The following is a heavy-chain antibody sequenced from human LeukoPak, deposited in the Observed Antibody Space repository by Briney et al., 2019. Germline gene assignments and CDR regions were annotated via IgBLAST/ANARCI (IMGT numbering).Heavy chain of an antibody. CDR3: AKDAIFGVVSGYYFDY. CDR2: ISYDGSNK. J-gene: IGHJ4*02. V-gene: IGHV3-30*18. D-gene: IGHD3-3*01. Sequence: GRSLGLSCAASGFTFSSYGMHWVRQAPGKGLEWVAVISYDGSNKYYADSVKGRFTISRDNSKNTLYLQMNSLRAEDTAVYYCAKDAIFGVVSGYYFDYWGQGILVTVSS. CDR1: GFTFSSYG.